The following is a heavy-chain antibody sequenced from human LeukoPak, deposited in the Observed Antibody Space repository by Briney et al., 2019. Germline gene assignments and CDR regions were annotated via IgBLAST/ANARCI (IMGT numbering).Heavy chain of an antibody. D-gene: IGHD3-9*01. V-gene: IGHV4-34*01. CDR3: ARVPNYDILTGPYGHSYYYGMDV. Sequence: SETLSLTCAVYGGSFSGYYWSWIRQPPGKGLEWIGEINHSGSTNYNPSLKSRVTISVDTSKNQFSLKLSSVTAADTAVYYCARVPNYDILTGPYGHSYYYGMDVCGQGTTVTVSS. CDR1: GGSFSGYY. J-gene: IGHJ6*02. CDR2: INHSGST.